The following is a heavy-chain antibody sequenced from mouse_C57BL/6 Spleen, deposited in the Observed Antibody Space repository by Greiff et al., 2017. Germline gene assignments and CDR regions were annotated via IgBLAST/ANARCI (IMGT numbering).Heavy chain of an antibody. Sequence: EVKLQESGPELVKPGASVKISCKASGYSFTDYNMNWVKQSNGKSLEWIGVINPNYGTTSYNQKFKGKATLTVDQSSSTAYMQLNSLTSEDSAVYYCARGRKIYYPFYAMDYWGQGTSVTVSS. CDR3: ARGRKIYYPFYAMDY. CDR2: INPNYGTT. D-gene: IGHD2-1*01. V-gene: IGHV1-39*01. CDR1: GYSFTDYN. J-gene: IGHJ4*01.